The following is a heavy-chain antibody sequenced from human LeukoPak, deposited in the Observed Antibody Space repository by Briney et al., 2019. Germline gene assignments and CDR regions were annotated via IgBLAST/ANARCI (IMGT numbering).Heavy chain of an antibody. J-gene: IGHJ4*02. Sequence: GGSLRLSCASSGSTFSNYSMSWVRQAPGKGLEWVANIKEDGSEKDYVDSVKGRFTISRDNAKNSLYLQMNSLRAEDTAIYYCARDWGAAGLWDYWGQGTLVTVSS. CDR3: ARDWGAAGLWDY. D-gene: IGHD6-13*01. CDR1: GSTFSNYS. V-gene: IGHV3-7*05. CDR2: IKEDGSEK.